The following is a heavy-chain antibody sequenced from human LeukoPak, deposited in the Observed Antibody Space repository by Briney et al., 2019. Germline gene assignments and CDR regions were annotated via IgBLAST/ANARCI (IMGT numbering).Heavy chain of an antibody. CDR1: GGTFSSYA. CDR2: KNPNSGNT. J-gene: IGHJ5*02. CDR3: ARGRYGSGSYYNPNYNWFDP. Sequence: ASVKVSCKASGGTFSSYAISWVRQATGQGLEWMGWKNPNSGNTGYAQKFQGRVTMTRNTSISTAYMELSSLRSEDTAVYYCARGRYGSGSYYNPNYNWFDPWGQGTLVTVSS. D-gene: IGHD3-10*01. V-gene: IGHV1-8*02.